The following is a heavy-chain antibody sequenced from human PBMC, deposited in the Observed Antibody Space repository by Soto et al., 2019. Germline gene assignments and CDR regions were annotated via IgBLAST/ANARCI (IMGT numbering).Heavy chain of an antibody. Sequence: QVQLQESGPGLVKPSETLSLTCTVSGGSISSYYWRWIRQPPGKGLEWIGYIYYSGSTNYNPSLKSRVTIAVDTSKNQFSLKLSSVTAADTAVYYCAREPIAAGYYFDYWGQGTLVTVSS. CDR1: GGSISSYY. J-gene: IGHJ4*02. CDR3: AREPIAAGYYFDY. D-gene: IGHD6-13*01. V-gene: IGHV4-59*01. CDR2: IYYSGST.